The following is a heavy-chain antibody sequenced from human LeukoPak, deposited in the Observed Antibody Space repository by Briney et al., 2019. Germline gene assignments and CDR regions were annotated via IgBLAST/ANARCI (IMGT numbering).Heavy chain of an antibody. V-gene: IGHV4-59*08. J-gene: IGHJ4*02. D-gene: IGHD6-19*01. CDR3: ARAVSGRFDY. Sequence: SETLSLTCTVSGGSMSPYHWSWIRQPPGKGLEWTGYIYYSGSTNYNPSLKSRVTISVDTSKNQLSLKPSSVTAADTAMYYCARAVSGRFDYWGQGTLVTVSS. CDR2: IYYSGST. CDR1: GGSMSPYH.